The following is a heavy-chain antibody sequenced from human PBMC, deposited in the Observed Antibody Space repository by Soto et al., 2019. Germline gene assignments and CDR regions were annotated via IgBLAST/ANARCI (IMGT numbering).Heavy chain of an antibody. J-gene: IGHJ6*02. D-gene: IGHD2-15*01. CDR1: GYTFTSYG. CDR3: AREGCSGGSCPYYYYYGMHV. V-gene: IGHV1-18*01. CDR2: ISAYNGNT. Sequence: QVQLVQSGAEVKKPGASVKVSCKASGYTFTSYGISWVRQAPGQGLEWMGWISAYNGNTNYAQKLQGRVTMTTDTSTSAAYMELRSLRSDERAVYYCAREGCSGGSCPYYYYYGMHVGGQGTTVTVSS.